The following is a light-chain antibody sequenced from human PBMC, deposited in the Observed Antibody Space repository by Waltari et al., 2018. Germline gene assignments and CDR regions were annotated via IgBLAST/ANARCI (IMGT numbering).Light chain of an antibody. CDR3: QQQNNWPLT. CDR2: DAS. CDR1: QSIDTD. J-gene: IGKJ4*01. V-gene: IGKV3-11*01. Sequence: EIVLTQSPAALSLSPGESATLSCTASQSIDTDLAWYQQKPGQPPRLLIYDASDGATGIPARVSGSGSGTDFTLTISGLEPEDFALYYCQQQNNWPLTFGGGTKVEI.